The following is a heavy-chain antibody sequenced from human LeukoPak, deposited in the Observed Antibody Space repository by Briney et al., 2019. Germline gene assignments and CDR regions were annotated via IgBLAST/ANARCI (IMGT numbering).Heavy chain of an antibody. D-gene: IGHD6-13*01. J-gene: IGHJ4*02. Sequence: GGSLRLSCAASGITFSSYGMSWVRQAPGKGLEWVSSISSTGGTTYYADSVKGRSTISRDNSKNSLYLQMHRLRAEDTAVYYCARVYGRRSSWYYLDYWGQGTLVTVSS. CDR3: ARVYGRRSSWYYLDY. CDR2: ISSTGGTT. V-gene: IGHV3-23*01. CDR1: GITFSSYG.